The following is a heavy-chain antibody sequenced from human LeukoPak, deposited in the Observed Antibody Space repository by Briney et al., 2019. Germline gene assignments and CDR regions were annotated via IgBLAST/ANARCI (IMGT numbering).Heavy chain of an antibody. V-gene: IGHV1-69*13. J-gene: IGHJ4*02. CDR1: GGTFSSYA. CDR2: IIPIFGTA. D-gene: IGHD4-17*01. CDR3: ASATQSYASFDY. Sequence: SVKVSCKASGGTFSSYAISWVRQAPGQGLEWMGGIIPIFGTANYAQKFQGRVTITADESTCTAYMELSSLRSEDTAVYYCASATQSYASFDYWGQGTLVTVSS.